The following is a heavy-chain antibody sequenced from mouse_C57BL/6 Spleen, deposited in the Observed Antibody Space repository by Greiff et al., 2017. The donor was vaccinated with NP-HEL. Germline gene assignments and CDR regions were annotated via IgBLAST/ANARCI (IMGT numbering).Heavy chain of an antibody. CDR2: IDPETGGT. CDR1: GYTFTDYE. V-gene: IGHV1-15*01. CDR3: TRFYDGYSWFAY. J-gene: IGHJ3*01. D-gene: IGHD2-3*01. Sequence: QVHVKQSGAELVRPGASVTLSCKASGYTFTDYEMHWVKQTPVHGLEWIGAIDPETGGTAYNQKFKGKAILTADKSSSTAYMELRSLTSEDSAVYYCTRFYDGYSWFAYWGQGTLVTVSA.